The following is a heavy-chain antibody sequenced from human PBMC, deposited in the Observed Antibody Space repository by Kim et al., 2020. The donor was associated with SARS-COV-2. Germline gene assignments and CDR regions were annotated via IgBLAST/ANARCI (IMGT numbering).Heavy chain of an antibody. Sequence: TPSLKIRVTISVDASKNQFSLKLSSVSAADTAVYYCARVAAQGYYYGMDVWGQGTTVTVSS. D-gene: IGHD6-6*01. CDR3: ARVAAQGYYYGMDV. V-gene: IGHV4-34*01. J-gene: IGHJ6*02.